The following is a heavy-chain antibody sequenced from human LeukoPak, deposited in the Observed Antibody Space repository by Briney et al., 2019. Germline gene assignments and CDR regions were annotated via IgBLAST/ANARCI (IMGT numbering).Heavy chain of an antibody. D-gene: IGHD1-14*01. CDR3: AGQKRSYRKIDAFDI. V-gene: IGHV1-69*05. CDR1: GGTFSSYA. CDR2: IIPIFGTA. J-gene: IGHJ3*02. Sequence: GSSVKVSCKASGGTFSSYAISWVRQAPGQGLEWMGGIIPIFGTANYAQKFQGRVTITTDESTSTAYMELSSLRSEDMAVYYCAGQKRSYRKIDAFDIWGQGTMVTVSS.